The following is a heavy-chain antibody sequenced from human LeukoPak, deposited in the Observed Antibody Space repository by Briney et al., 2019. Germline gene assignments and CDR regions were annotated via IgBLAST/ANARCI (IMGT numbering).Heavy chain of an antibody. Sequence: SETLSLTCTVSGGSISSGSYYWAWIRQPPEKGLEWIGGVYDSGNAYHNPSLKSRVTISVDTSKNQFFLKLTSVTAADTAVYYCARDLVGAETGFGPWGQGTLVTVSS. CDR1: GGSISSGSYY. J-gene: IGHJ5*02. CDR2: VYDSGNA. CDR3: ARDLVGAETGFGP. V-gene: IGHV4-39*07. D-gene: IGHD2-15*01.